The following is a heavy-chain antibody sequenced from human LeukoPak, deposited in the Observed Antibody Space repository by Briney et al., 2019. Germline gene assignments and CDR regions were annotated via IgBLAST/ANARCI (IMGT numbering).Heavy chain of an antibody. D-gene: IGHD6-13*01. V-gene: IGHV3-7*01. CDR2: IKQDGSEK. CDR3: ARGSSSSLEDDAFDI. Sequence: GGSLRLSCAASGFTFSSYAMSWVRQAPGKGLEWVANIKQDGSEKYYVDSVKGRFTISRDNAKNSLYLQMNSLRAEDTAVYYCARGSSSSLEDDAFDIWGQGTMVTVSS. J-gene: IGHJ3*02. CDR1: GFTFSSYA.